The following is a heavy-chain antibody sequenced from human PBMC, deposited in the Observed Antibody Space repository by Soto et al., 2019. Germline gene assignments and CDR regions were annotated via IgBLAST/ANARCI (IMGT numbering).Heavy chain of an antibody. CDR2: INHSGST. Sequence: SETLSLTCAVYGGSFSGYYWSWIRQPPGKGLEWIGEINHSGSTNYNPSLKGRVTISVDTSKNQFSLKLSSVTAADTAVYYCASNIAAADYGMDVWGQGTTVTVSS. D-gene: IGHD6-13*01. CDR1: GGSFSGYY. J-gene: IGHJ6*02. CDR3: ASNIAAADYGMDV. V-gene: IGHV4-34*01.